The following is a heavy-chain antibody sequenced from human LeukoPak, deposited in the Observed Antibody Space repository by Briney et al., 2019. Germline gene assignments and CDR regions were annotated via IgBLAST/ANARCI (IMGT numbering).Heavy chain of an antibody. D-gene: IGHD5-24*01. V-gene: IGHV3-30*18. Sequence: SGGSLRLSCAASGFTFSSYGMHWVRQAPGEGLEWVAVISYDGSNKYYADSVKGRFTISRDNSKNTPYLQMNSLRAEDTAVYYCAKATRRDGYNWGIGYWGQGTLVTVSS. CDR2: ISYDGSNK. J-gene: IGHJ4*02. CDR3: AKATRRDGYNWGIGY. CDR1: GFTFSSYG.